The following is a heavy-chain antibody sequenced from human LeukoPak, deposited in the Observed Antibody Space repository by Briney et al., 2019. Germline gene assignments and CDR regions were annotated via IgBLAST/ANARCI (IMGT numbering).Heavy chain of an antibody. D-gene: IGHD6-6*01. CDR3: ARVSIAARPLNWFDP. J-gene: IGHJ5*02. Sequence: ASVKVSCKASGYTFTGSYLHWVRQAPGQGLEWMGWLNPNSGGTKDALKFQGRVTMTRDTSINTAYMELSRLRSDDTAVYYCARVSIAARPLNWFDPWGQGTLVTVSS. V-gene: IGHV1-2*02. CDR2: LNPNSGGT. CDR1: GYTFTGSY.